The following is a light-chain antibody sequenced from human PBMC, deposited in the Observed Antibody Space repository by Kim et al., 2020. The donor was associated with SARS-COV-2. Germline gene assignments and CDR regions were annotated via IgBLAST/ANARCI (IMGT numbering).Light chain of an antibody. CDR3: QQYGSSSWT. CDR1: SSY. CDR2: GAS. Sequence: SSYLAWYQQKPGQAPRLLIYGASSRATGIPDRFSGSGSGTDFTLTISRLEPEDFAVYYCQQYGSSSWTFGQGTKVDIK. V-gene: IGKV3-20*01. J-gene: IGKJ1*01.